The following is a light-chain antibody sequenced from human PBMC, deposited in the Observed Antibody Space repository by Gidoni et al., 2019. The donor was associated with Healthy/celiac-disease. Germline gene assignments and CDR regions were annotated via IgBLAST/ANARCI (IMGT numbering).Light chain of an antibody. Sequence: DIEMTQSPSTLSASVGERVTITCRSSQSISSWLAWYQQKPGKAPKLLIYDAYSLESGVPSRFSGSGSGTEFTLTISSLQPDDFATYYCQQYNSYSRYTFGQGTKLEIK. V-gene: IGKV1-5*01. CDR3: QQYNSYSRYT. J-gene: IGKJ2*01. CDR1: QSISSW. CDR2: DAY.